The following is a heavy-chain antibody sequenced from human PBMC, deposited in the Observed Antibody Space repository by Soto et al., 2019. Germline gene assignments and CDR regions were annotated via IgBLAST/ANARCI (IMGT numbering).Heavy chain of an antibody. CDR1: GGTFSNHI. CDR3: ARLHSETTPHYYDY. D-gene: IGHD1-26*01. V-gene: IGHV1-69*02. J-gene: IGHJ4*02. Sequence: ASLKVSCKASGGTFSNHIITWVRQAPGQGPEWMGRIIPMLDITNYAQKFQGRVTITADKSTTTDYLEVSSLTSEDTAVYYCARLHSETTPHYYDYWGQGTLVTVS. CDR2: IIPMLDIT.